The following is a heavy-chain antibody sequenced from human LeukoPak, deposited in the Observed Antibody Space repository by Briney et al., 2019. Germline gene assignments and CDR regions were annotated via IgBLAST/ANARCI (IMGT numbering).Heavy chain of an antibody. J-gene: IGHJ4*02. CDR1: GGTFSSYA. CDR2: IIPIFGTA. V-gene: IGHV1-69*13. D-gene: IGHD2-21*02. Sequence: ASVKVSCKASGGTFSSYAISWVRQAPGQGLEWMGGIIPIFGTANYAQKFQGRVTITADESTSTAYMELSSLRSEDTAVYYCAIAYCGGDCLPLDYWGQGTLVTVSS. CDR3: AIAYCGGDCLPLDY.